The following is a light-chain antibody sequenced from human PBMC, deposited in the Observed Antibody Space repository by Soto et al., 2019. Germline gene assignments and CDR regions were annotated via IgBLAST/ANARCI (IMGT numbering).Light chain of an antibody. CDR1: RYIRTA. J-gene: IGKJ1*01. CDR3: LQDYNYPWT. V-gene: IGKV1-6*01. Sequence: IQITQSPSSLSASVGDKVTITCRASRYIRTALSWYQHRPGQAPKVLICVASSLQSGVPSRFSGSGYGTDFTLTISSLQPEDFATYYRLQDYNYPWTFGQGTKVDIK. CDR2: VAS.